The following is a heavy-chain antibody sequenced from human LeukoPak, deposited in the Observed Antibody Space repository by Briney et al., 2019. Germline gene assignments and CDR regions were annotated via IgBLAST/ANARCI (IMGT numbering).Heavy chain of an antibody. J-gene: IGHJ3*02. Sequence: PGGSLRLSCATSGFTFSRNGMHWVRQAPGKGLEWVAFIWYDGSTAYYADSVKGRFTSSRDNSRSTLYLQMNSLRAEDTAVYYCARERGTSAFDIWGQGTMVTVSS. CDR3: ARERGTSAFDI. CDR1: GFTFSRNG. D-gene: IGHD5-12*01. V-gene: IGHV3-33*01. CDR2: IWYDGSTA.